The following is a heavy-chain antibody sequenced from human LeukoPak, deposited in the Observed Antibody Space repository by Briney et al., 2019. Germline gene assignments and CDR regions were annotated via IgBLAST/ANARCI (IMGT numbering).Heavy chain of an antibody. CDR3: AKRGVVIRVILVGFHKEAYYFDS. CDR2: ISDSGSST. D-gene: IGHD3-22*01. Sequence: GGSLRLSCAVSGITLSNYGMTWVRQAPGKGLEWVAGISDSGSSTNYADSVKGRFTISRDNPKNTLYLQMNSLRAEDTAVYFCAKRGVVIRVILVGFHKEAYYFDSWGQGALVTVSS. V-gene: IGHV3-23*01. CDR1: GITLSNYG. J-gene: IGHJ4*02.